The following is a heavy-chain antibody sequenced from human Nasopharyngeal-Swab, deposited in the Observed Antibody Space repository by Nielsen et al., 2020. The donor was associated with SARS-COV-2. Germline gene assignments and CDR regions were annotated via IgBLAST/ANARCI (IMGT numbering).Heavy chain of an antibody. D-gene: IGHD4-23*01. V-gene: IGHV4-34*09. J-gene: IGHJ4*02. CDR3: ARGPSAVVTPMGAGGFDY. Sequence: WIRQPPGKGLEWIGEINHSGSTYYNPSLKSRVTISVDTSKNQFSLKLSSVTAADTAVYYCARGPSAVVTPMGAGGFDYWGQGTLVTVSS. CDR2: INHSGST.